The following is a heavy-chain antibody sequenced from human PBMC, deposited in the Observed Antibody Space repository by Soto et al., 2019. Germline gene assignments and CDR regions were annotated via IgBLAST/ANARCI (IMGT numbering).Heavy chain of an antibody. CDR2: ISENGGST. D-gene: IGHD3-16*01. J-gene: IGHJ4*01. CDR1: GFTFSNYA. V-gene: IGHV3-23*01. CDR3: AKRPSVPGGHVDDY. Sequence: EVQLLESGGGLVQPGGSLRLSCAASGFTFSNYAMSWVRQAPGKGLEWVSAISENGGSTYYADSVKGRFTISRDNSKSALYLQMNSLRAEDTAVYYCAKRPSVPGGHVDDYWGHGLLVTVSS.